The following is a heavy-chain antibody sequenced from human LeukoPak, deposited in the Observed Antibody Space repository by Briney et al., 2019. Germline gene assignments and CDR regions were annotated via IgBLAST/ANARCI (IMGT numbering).Heavy chain of an antibody. CDR2: VYYSGST. CDR3: ARHDPIVGTPDAFDI. CDR1: GGSISSYY. V-gene: IGHV4-59*08. J-gene: IGHJ3*02. Sequence: SETLSLTCTVSGGSISSYYWSWIRQPPGKGLEWIAYVYYSGSTDYNPSLKSRVTISLDTSKNQFSLKLSSVTAADTAVYYCARHDPIVGTPDAFDIWGQGTMVTVSS. D-gene: IGHD1-26*01.